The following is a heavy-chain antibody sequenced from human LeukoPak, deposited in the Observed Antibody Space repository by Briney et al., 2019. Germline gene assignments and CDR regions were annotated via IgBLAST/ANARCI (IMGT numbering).Heavy chain of an antibody. CDR2: IHYSGST. Sequence: PSETLSLTCTVSGGSISTNTYYWGWMRRPPGKGLEWIGTIHYSGSTYYTASLKSRVTISIDTSKNQFSLKVNSMTATDTAVYYCASHSGRYRDAFEIWGQGTMVTVSS. CDR3: ASHSGRYRDAFEI. CDR1: GGSISTNTYY. D-gene: IGHD1-26*01. J-gene: IGHJ3*02. V-gene: IGHV4-39*01.